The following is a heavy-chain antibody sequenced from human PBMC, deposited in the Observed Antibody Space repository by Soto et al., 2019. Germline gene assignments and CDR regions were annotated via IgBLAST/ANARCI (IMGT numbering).Heavy chain of an antibody. CDR3: ARDLDYAWSYNWFDP. CDR1: GFSFSRYA. D-gene: IGHD4-17*01. J-gene: IGHJ5*02. Sequence: QVHLVESGGGVVQPGRSLRLSCAASGFSFSRYAMHWVRQAPGKGLEWVAVISYDGSNKYYAESVKGRFTISRDNSKNTLYVQMNSLRVEDTAVYYCARDLDYAWSYNWFDPWGQGTLVTVSS. V-gene: IGHV3-30-3*01. CDR2: ISYDGSNK.